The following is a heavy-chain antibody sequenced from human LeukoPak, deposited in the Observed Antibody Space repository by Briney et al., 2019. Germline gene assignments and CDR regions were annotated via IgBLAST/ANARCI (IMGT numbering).Heavy chain of an antibody. D-gene: IGHD1-26*01. J-gene: IGHJ4*02. CDR1: GYTFTGYY. V-gene: IGHV1-2*02. CDR2: INPNSGAT. Sequence: GASVKVSCQASGYTFTGYYMHWVRQAPGQGLEWMGWINPNSGATKYAQKFQGRVTMTRDTSISTAYMELSSLSSDDTAVYYCARAAAYWDLDFWGQGTLVTVSS. CDR3: ARAAAYWDLDF.